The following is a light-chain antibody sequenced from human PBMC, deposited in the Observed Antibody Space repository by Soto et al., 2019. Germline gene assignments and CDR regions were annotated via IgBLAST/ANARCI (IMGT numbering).Light chain of an antibody. J-gene: IGLJ1*01. V-gene: IGLV2-8*01. CDR3: TSYATSNPV. CDR2: EVY. Sequence: QSVLTQPPSASGSPGQSVTISCPGTSIDAGGYNYVSWYQQHPGQAPKLMIYEVYKRPSGVPDRFSGSKSGNTASLTVSGLQAEDEAEYYCTSYATSNPVSATGTKVPV. CDR1: SIDAGGYNY.